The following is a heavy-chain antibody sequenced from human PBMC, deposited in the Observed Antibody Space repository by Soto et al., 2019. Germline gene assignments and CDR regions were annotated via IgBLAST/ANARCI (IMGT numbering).Heavy chain of an antibody. D-gene: IGHD1-1*01. J-gene: IGHJ4*02. Sequence: PSETLSLTCAVYGGSFSGYYWSWIRQPPGKGLEWIGESNHRRSTNYNPSLKSRVTVSVDTSKNQFTLKLKSVTAADTAVYWCARASADRAGTTFFDYWGQGTLVTVSS. CDR1: GGSFSGYY. V-gene: IGHV4-34*01. CDR2: SNHRRST. CDR3: ARASADRAGTTFFDY.